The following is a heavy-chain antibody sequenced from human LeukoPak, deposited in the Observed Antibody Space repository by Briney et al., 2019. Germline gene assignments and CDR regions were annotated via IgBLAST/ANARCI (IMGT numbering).Heavy chain of an antibody. Sequence: GGSLRLSCAASGFTFSSYSMNWFRQAPGKGLEWVSYIGGSRSGSSRSIIYYADSVKGRFTISRDNSKNTLYLQMNSLRAEDTAVYYCAPHPGSQGYFDYWGQGTLVTVSS. CDR1: GFTFSSYS. CDR2: IGGSRSGSSRSII. J-gene: IGHJ4*02. V-gene: IGHV3-48*01. D-gene: IGHD6-13*01. CDR3: APHPGSQGYFDY.